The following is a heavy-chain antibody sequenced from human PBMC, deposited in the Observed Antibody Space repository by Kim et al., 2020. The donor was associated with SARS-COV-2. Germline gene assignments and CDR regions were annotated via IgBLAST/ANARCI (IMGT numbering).Heavy chain of an antibody. CDR1: GYTFTGYY. CDR3: ARLGRNCSGGSCYSIGTSY. Sequence: ASVKVSCKASGYTFTGYYMHWVRQAPGQGLEWMGRINPNSGGTNYAQKFQGRVTMTRDTSISTAYMELSRLRSDDTAVYYCARLGRNCSGGSCYSIGTSYWGQGTLVTVSS. CDR2: INPNSGGT. V-gene: IGHV1-2*06. D-gene: IGHD2-15*01. J-gene: IGHJ4*02.